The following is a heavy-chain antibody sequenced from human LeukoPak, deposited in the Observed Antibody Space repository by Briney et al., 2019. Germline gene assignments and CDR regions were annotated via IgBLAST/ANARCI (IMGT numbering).Heavy chain of an antibody. CDR2: ISAYNGDT. V-gene: IGHV1-18*01. CDR1: GYTFTSYG. J-gene: IGHJ4*02. CDR3: ARGDDILTGYFRGFDY. Sequence: ASVKVSCKASGYTFTSYGISWVRQAPGQGLEWMGWISAYNGDTNYAQKFQGRVTMTTDTSTTTAYMELRSLRSDDTAVYYCARGDDILTGYFRGFDYWGQGTLVIVSS. D-gene: IGHD3-9*01.